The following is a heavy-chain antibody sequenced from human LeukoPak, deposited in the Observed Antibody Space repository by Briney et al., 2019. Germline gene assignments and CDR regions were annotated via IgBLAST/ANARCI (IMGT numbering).Heavy chain of an antibody. CDR1: GGSISSYY. J-gene: IGHJ4*02. Sequence: SETLSLTCTVSGGSISSYYWSWIRQPPGKGLEWIGYIYYSGGTNYNPSLKCRVTISVDTSKNQFSLKLSSVTAADTAVYYCARARKAGVFDYWGQGTLVTVSS. D-gene: IGHD3-3*01. CDR2: IYYSGGT. V-gene: IGHV4-59*01. CDR3: ARARKAGVFDY.